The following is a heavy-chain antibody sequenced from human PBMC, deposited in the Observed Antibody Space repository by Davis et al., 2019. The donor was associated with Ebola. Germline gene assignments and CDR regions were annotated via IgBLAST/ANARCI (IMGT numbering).Heavy chain of an antibody. CDR3: ARRGQWLVPSPFDP. D-gene: IGHD6-19*01. CDR2: INHSGST. V-gene: IGHV4-34*01. J-gene: IGHJ5*02. CDR1: GGSFSGYY. Sequence: SETLSLTCAVYGGSFSGYYWSWIRQPPGKGLEWIGEINHSGSTNYNPSLKSRVTISVDTSKNQFSLKLSSVTAADTAVYYCARRGQWLVPSPFDPWGQGTLVTVSS.